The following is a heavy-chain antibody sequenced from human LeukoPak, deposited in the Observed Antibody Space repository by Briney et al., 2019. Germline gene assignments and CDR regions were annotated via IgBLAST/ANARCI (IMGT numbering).Heavy chain of an antibody. V-gene: IGHV4-38-2*02. CDR1: GYSISSGYY. D-gene: IGHD5-24*01. CDR3: ARGNLDGFYFDF. J-gene: IGHJ4*02. CDR2: MHYSGAT. Sequence: SETLSLTCTISGYSISSGYYWGWIRQPPGKGLEWIGEMHYSGATNYDPTLKSRVTISADTSKNQFSLKLTSVSAADAAVYFCARGNLDGFYFDFWGRGTQVTVSS.